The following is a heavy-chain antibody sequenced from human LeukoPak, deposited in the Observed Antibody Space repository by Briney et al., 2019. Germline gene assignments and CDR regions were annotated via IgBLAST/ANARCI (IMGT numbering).Heavy chain of an antibody. J-gene: IGHJ4*02. Sequence: SETLSLTCTVSGGSISSSNYYWGWIRQPPGKGLEWIGSIYYSGRTYYNPPLKSRVTISVDTSKNQFSLKLSSVTAADTAVYYCASWGATHHSFDYWGQGTLVTVSS. CDR1: GGSISSSNYY. V-gene: IGHV4-39*01. CDR3: ASWGATHHSFDY. CDR2: IYYSGRT. D-gene: IGHD1-26*01.